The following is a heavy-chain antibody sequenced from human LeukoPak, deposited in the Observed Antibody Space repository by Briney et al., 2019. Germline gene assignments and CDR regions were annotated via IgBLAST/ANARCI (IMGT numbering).Heavy chain of an antibody. J-gene: IGHJ3*02. CDR2: IKQDGNDR. CDR3: ARSGTRGDASDI. D-gene: IGHD2-2*01. CDR1: GFTFRSYW. V-gene: IGHV3-7*03. Sequence: GGSLRLSCAASGFTFRSYWMTWVRQAPGKGLEWVANIKQDGNDRYYVDSVKGRFTISRDNALNSLFLQMNSLRAEDTGIYYCARSGTRGDASDIWGRGTLVTVSS.